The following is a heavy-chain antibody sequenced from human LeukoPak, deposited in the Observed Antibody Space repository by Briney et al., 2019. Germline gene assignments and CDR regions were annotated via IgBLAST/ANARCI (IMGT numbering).Heavy chain of an antibody. D-gene: IGHD4-23*01. CDR1: EHTLSELT. CDR2: FAPEIGER. J-gene: IGHJ4*01. Sequence: KVIRLVYEHTLSELTVQWACQPPGSVPEWMGGFAPEIGERVYAQKFQGRVTLTEDTSTDTAYMDLSSLRSEDTAVYYCATWVGTLRGGYFVYWGHGTLVTVSS. V-gene: IGHV1-24*01. CDR3: ATWVGTLRGGYFVY.